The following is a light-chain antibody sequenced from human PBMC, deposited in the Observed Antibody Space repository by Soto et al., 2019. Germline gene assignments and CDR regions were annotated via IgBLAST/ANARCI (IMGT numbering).Light chain of an antibody. CDR1: QTLLHSNGKSY. CDR3: LQSLHFPLT. CDR2: EVS. J-gene: IGKJ4*01. Sequence: EIVMTQTPLSLSVTPGQSASISCRSSQTLLHSNGKSYLYWYLQKAGRAPQLLIYEVSKRFSGVTDXXSGSGAGTDFTLKISRVEAEDVGVYYCLQSLHFPLTFGGGTKVEIK. V-gene: IGKV2D-29*01.